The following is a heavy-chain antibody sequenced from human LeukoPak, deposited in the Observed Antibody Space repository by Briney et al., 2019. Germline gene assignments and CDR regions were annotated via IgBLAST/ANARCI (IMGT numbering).Heavy chain of an antibody. J-gene: IGHJ6*03. V-gene: IGHV1-8*03. CDR1: GYTFTSYD. D-gene: IGHD2-15*01. CDR3: SRTGCCGFSYYLDV. Sequence: ASVKVSCKASGYTFTSYDINWVRQATGQGLEWMGWINPNSGNTDYAQKFQGRVTITRNTSISTAYMQLSSLTSDDTAVYYCSRTGCCGFSYYLDVWGKGTTVTVSS. CDR2: INPNSGNT.